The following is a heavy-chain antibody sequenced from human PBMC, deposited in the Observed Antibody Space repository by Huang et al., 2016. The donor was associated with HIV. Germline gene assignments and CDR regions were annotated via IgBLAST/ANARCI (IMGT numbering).Heavy chain of an antibody. J-gene: IGHJ4*02. CDR1: GYPFTSHT. V-gene: IGHV7-4-1*02. CDR2: INNNTGNP. CDR3: LIILVRGLIDAVDY. Sequence: QVQLVQSGSELKKPGASVKVSCKASGYPFTSHTINWVRQAPGQGLEWMGWINNNTGNPTYAPGFTGRIVFSLDTSVSTAYLQISSLKAEDTAVYYCLIILVRGLIDAVDYWGQGTLVTVSS. D-gene: IGHD3-10*01.